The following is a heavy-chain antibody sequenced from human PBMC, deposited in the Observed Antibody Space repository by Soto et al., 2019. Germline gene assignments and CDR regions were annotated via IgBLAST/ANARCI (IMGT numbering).Heavy chain of an antibody. D-gene: IGHD6-6*01. J-gene: IGHJ4*02. Sequence: EVQLLESGGDLVQPGGSLRLSCATSGFTFSNFAMSWVRQAPGKGLEWVSVISGGGGTTYYADSVKGRFTISRDNSKNTLYLQMDRLRAEDTALYYGAKAMSTPSGPRNYFDYWGQGTLVTVSS. CDR3: AKAMSTPSGPRNYFDY. CDR1: GFTFSNFA. CDR2: ISGGGGTT. V-gene: IGHV3-23*01.